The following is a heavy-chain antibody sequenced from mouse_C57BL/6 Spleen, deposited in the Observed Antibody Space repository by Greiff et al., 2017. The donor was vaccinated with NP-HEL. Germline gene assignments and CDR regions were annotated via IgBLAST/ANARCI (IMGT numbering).Heavy chain of an antibody. J-gene: IGHJ3*01. CDR2: IYPGDGDT. D-gene: IGHD4-1*01. CDR3: ARNPPNWDKAY. Sequence: VQLQQSGPELVKPGASVKISCKASGYAFSSSWMHWVKQRPGKGLEWIGRIYPGDGDTNYNGKVKGKATLTADKSSSTAYMQLSSLTSEDSAVYFCARNPPNWDKAYWGQGTLVTVSA. V-gene: IGHV1-82*01. CDR1: GYAFSSSW.